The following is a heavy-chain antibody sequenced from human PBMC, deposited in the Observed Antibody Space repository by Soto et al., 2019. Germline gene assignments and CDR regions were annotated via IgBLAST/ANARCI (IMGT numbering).Heavy chain of an antibody. CDR2: ISAYNGNT. V-gene: IGHV1-18*01. Sequence: QVHLEQSGAEVKKPGASVRVSCKTSGYTFSTYGISWLRQVPGQGLELMGWISAYNGNTNYAQKFQGRITXTXNASTNTAYLELRTLRSDDTAVYYCARDSDYGDYGYWGQGTLVTVSS. CDR1: GYTFSTYG. J-gene: IGHJ4*02. D-gene: IGHD4-17*01. CDR3: ARDSDYGDYGY.